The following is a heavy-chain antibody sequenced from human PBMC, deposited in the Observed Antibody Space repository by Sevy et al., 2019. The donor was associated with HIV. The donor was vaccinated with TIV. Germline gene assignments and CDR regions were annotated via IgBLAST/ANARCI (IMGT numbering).Heavy chain of an antibody. CDR3: ARVVTMVRGVITQYFDY. J-gene: IGHJ4*02. CDR1: GGSISSGGYY. V-gene: IGHV4-31*03. CDR2: IYYSGST. Sequence: SETLSLTCTVSGGSISSGGYYWSWIRQHPGKGLEWIGYIYYSGSTYYNPSLKSRVTISVDTSKNQFSLKLSSVTAADTAVYYWARVVTMVRGVITQYFDYWGQGTLVTVSS. D-gene: IGHD3-10*01.